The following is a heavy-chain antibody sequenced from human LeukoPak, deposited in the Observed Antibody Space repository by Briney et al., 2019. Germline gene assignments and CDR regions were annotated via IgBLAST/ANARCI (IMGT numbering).Heavy chain of an antibody. D-gene: IGHD1-1*01. CDR1: GGSFSGYY. J-gene: IGHJ6*03. V-gene: IGHV4-34*01. Sequence: SETLSLTCAVYGGSFSGYYWSWIRQPPGKGLEWIGEINHSGSTNYNPSLKSRVTISGDTSKNQFSLKLRSVTAADPAVYYCARAIQLERPPPLIGYYYMDVWGKGTTVTVSS. CDR2: INHSGST. CDR3: ARAIQLERPPPLIGYYYMDV.